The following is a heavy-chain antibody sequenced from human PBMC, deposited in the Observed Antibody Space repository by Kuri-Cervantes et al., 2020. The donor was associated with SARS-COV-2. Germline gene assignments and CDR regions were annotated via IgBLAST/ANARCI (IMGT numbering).Heavy chain of an antibody. D-gene: IGHD3-22*01. V-gene: IGHV4-34*01. CDR3: ARHPRGSSGYPFDY. Sequence: SETLSLTCAVYGGSFSGYYWSWIRQPPGKGLEWIGEINHSGSTNYNPSLKSRVTISVDTSKNQFSLKLSSVTAADTAVYYCARHPRGSSGYPFDYWGQGTLVTVSS. CDR1: GGSFSGYY. J-gene: IGHJ4*02. CDR2: INHSGST.